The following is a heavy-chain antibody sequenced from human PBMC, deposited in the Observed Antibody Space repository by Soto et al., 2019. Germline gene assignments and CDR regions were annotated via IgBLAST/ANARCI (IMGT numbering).Heavy chain of an antibody. CDR2: IIPIFGTA. V-gene: IGHV1-69*13. J-gene: IGHJ6*02. D-gene: IGHD3-10*01. CDR1: GGTFSSYA. Sequence: SVKVSCKASGGTFSSYAISWARQAPGQGLEWMGGIIPIFGTANYAQKFQGRVTITADESTSTAYMELSSLRSEDTAVYYCARDRPITMVRDYGMDVWGQGTTVTVSS. CDR3: ARDRPITMVRDYGMDV.